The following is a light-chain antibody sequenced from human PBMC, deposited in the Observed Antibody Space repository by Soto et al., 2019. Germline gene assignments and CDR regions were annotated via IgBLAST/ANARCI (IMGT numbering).Light chain of an antibody. J-gene: IGKJ1*01. Sequence: EKMTRQSPATLSASPSVRSNISQRASQSVSSKLTWYQQKPGQAPRLLIYDASTRATGVPARFSGSGSGTDYTLTIGRLEPEDFAVYYCQQYGNSPQTFGQGTKVDIK. CDR2: DAS. V-gene: IGKV3-15*01. CDR1: QSVSSK. CDR3: QQYGNSPQT.